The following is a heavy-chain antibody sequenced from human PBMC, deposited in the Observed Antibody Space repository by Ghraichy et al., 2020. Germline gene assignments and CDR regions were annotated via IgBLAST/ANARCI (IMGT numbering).Heavy chain of an antibody. CDR1: GYTFTDYY. J-gene: IGHJ4*02. CDR3: ASRGYYYDIRGFDDY. CDR2: INTNSGGT. D-gene: IGHD3-22*01. Sequence: NISCKASGYTFTDYYMHWVRQAPGQGLEWMGWINTNSGGTNYAQKFQGRVTLTRDTSITTVYMELSRLTPNDTAVYYCASRGYYYDIRGFDDYWGQGTLVSVSS. V-gene: IGHV1-2*02.